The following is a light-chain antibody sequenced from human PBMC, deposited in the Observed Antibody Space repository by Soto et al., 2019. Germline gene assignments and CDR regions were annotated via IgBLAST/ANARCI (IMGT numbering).Light chain of an antibody. J-gene: IGKJ3*01. CDR3: QKYNSALLT. CDR2: AAS. V-gene: IGKV1-27*01. CDR1: QGISNY. Sequence: DIQLTQSPSSVSASIGDRVTITCRASQGISNYLAWYQQKPGKVPKLLIYAASTLQSGVPSRFSGSGSGTDFTLTISSLQPEDVATYYCQKYNSALLTFGPGTKVDIK.